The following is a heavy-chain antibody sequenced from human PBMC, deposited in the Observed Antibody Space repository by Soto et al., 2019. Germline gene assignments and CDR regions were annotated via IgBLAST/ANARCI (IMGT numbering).Heavy chain of an antibody. CDR2: IYYSGST. V-gene: IGHV4-59*11. J-gene: IGHJ6*03. D-gene: IGHD1-1*01. CDR3: ARVGTLREDYYYYMDV. Sequence: SETLSLTCTVSGGSISSHYWSWIRQPPGKGLEWIGYIYYSGSTNYNPSLKSRVTISVDTSKNQFSLKLSSVTAADTAVYYCARVGTLREDYYYYMDVWGKGPRSPSP. CDR1: GGSISSHY.